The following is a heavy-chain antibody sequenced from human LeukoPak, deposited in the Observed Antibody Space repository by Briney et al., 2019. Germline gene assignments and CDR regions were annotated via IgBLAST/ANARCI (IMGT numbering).Heavy chain of an antibody. CDR2: IRSKAXXHAX. Sequence: GGSLRLSCAASGITFSGSAMHWVRQASGKGLXXXXRIRSKAXXHAXAXXXXXXGRFXXSRDDSKNTAYLQMNSLKIEDTAVYYCTLRDTPSWFDPWGQGTLVTVSS. V-gene: IGHV3-73*01. J-gene: IGHJ5*02. CDR3: TLRDTPSWFDP. CDR1: GITFSGSA. D-gene: IGHD2-15*01.